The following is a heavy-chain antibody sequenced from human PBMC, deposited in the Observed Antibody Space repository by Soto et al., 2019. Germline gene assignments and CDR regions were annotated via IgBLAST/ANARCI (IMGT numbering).Heavy chain of an antibody. V-gene: IGHV1-69*13. CDR3: AAAYSRAPFDY. CDR2: IIPIFGTA. J-gene: IGHJ4*02. CDR1: GYTFSSYA. Sequence: ASVKVSCKASGYTFSSYAISWVRQAPGQGLEWMGGIIPIFGTANYAQKFQGRVTITADESTSTAYMELSSLRSEDTAVYYCAAAYSRAPFDYWGQGTLVTVSS. D-gene: IGHD6-13*01.